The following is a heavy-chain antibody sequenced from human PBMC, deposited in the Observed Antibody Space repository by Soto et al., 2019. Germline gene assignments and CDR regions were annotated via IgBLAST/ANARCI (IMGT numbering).Heavy chain of an antibody. V-gene: IGHV1-18*01. CDR1: GYTFSSYG. CDR2: ISGYNGNT. D-gene: IGHD3-22*01. Sequence: GASVKVSCKASGYTFSSYGISWVRQAPGQGLEWMGWISGYNGNTKFAQNPQGRVTMTTDTPTRTAYLDLRSLRSDDTAVYYCARGGYYDSSGARNYHYYGMNVWGQGTTVTVSS. J-gene: IGHJ6*02. CDR3: ARGGYYDSSGARNYHYYGMNV.